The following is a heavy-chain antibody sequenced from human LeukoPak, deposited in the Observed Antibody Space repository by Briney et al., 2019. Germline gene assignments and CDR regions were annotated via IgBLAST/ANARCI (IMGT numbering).Heavy chain of an antibody. CDR2: IDSDGSST. V-gene: IGHV3-74*01. D-gene: IGHD5-12*01. CDR1: GLTFSSYW. J-gene: IGHJ4*02. Sequence: PGGSLRLSCAASGLTFSSYWMHWVRQAPGKGPVWVSRIDSDGSSTSYADSVKGRFTISRDNAKNTLYLQMNSLRAEDTAVYYCARDRSGYDSHWGQGTLVTVSS. CDR3: ARDRSGYDSH.